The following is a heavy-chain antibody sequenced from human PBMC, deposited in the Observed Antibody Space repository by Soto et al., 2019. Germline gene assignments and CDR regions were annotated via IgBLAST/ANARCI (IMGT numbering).Heavy chain of an antibody. D-gene: IGHD2-21*01. CDR3: AREPYSYYYGMDV. Sequence: PGGSLRLSCAASGVTFSSYWMHWVRQAPGKGLVWVSRINSDGSSTSYADSVKGRFTISRDNAKNTLYLQMNSLRAEDTAVYYCAREPYSYYYGMDVWGQGTTVTVSS. CDR2: INSDGSST. CDR1: GVTFSSYW. J-gene: IGHJ6*02. V-gene: IGHV3-74*01.